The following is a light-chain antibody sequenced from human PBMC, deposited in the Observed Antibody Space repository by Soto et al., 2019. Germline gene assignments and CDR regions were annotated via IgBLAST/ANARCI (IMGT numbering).Light chain of an antibody. CDR3: QKYNSAPQLT. CDR2: AAS. CDR1: QGIRNY. J-gene: IGKJ4*01. Sequence: DIQMTQSPSSLSASVGDRVTITCRASQGIRNYLAWYQQKPGKVPKLLIYAASTLQSGVSSRFSGSGSGTDLTITISSLQPEDVATCYCQKYNSAPQLTFGGGTKVHIK. V-gene: IGKV1-27*01.